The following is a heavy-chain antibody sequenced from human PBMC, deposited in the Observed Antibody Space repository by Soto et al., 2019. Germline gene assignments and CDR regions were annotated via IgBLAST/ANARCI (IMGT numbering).Heavy chain of an antibody. D-gene: IGHD2-8*01. CDR1: GDSIGTTHSY. Sequence: SETLALTCTVSGDSIGTTHSYWAWIRQSPGKGLEWIGNIHYSGSTYYMPSLRSRVTLSVDTSKNQFSLRMTSVTAEDTAVYCWARHEGNGNVWPLDYWGQGILVTVS. V-gene: IGHV4-39*01. CDR3: ARHEGNGNVWPLDY. J-gene: IGHJ4*02. CDR2: IHYSGST.